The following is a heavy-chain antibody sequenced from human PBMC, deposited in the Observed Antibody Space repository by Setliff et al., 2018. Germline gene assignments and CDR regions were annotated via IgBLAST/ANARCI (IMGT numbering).Heavy chain of an antibody. D-gene: IGHD2-8*02. Sequence: SEILSLTCTVSGGSLSADYYWSWIRQPAGKGLEWIGHVHPDGSTNYNPSLYSRLIISVDTSKNQFSLKLTSVTAADTAVYYCVRALLWSGEGRFDPWGQGTLVTVSS. V-gene: IGHV4-61*09. J-gene: IGHJ5*02. CDR1: GGSLSADYY. CDR2: VHPDGST. CDR3: VRALLWSGEGRFDP.